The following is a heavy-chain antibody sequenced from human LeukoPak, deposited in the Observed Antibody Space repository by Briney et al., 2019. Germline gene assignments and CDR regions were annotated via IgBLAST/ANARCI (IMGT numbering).Heavy chain of an antibody. J-gene: IGHJ4*02. V-gene: IGHV3-21*06. CDR1: GLTFSTSG. D-gene: IGHD1-14*01. Sequence: GGSRRLSCTASGLTFSTSGFNWVRQAPGKGLEWVASIGPTGSDRYHADSIKGRFAISRDNANNFLYLQMNSLRAEDTAVYYCATATNGRHYDYWGQGTLLTVSS. CDR2: IGPTGSDR. CDR3: ATATNGRHYDY.